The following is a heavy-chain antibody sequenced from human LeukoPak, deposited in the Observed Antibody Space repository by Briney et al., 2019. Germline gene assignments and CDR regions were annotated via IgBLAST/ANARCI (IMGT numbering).Heavy chain of an antibody. D-gene: IGHD3-10*01. CDR1: GGSFSGYY. CDR2: INHSGST. V-gene: IGHV4-34*01. Sequence: PSETLSLTCAVYGGSFSGYYWSWIRQPPGKGLEWIGEINHSGSTNYNPSLKSRVTISVDTSKNQFSLKLSSVTAADTAVHYCARGRGYFDYWGQGTLVTVSS. CDR3: ARGRGYFDY. J-gene: IGHJ4*02.